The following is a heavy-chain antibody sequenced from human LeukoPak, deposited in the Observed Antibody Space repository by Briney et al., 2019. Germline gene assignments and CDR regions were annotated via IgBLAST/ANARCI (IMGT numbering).Heavy chain of an antibody. CDR2: INPNSGGT. J-gene: IGHJ6*02. CDR3: ARVIPPLYYYGMDV. D-gene: IGHD2-21*01. Sequence: ASVKVSCKASGYTFTSYDINWVRQAPGQGLEWMGWINPNSGGTNYAQKFQGRVTMTRDTSISTAYMELSRLRSDDTAVYYCARVIPPLYYYGMDVWGQGTTVTVSS. CDR1: GYTFTSYD. V-gene: IGHV1-2*02.